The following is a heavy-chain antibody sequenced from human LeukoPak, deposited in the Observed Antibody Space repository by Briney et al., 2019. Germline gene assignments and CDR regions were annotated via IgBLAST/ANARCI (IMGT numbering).Heavy chain of an antibody. CDR3: ARDRRRAAAANASDI. V-gene: IGHV3-21*01. CDR2: ISSSSSYI. J-gene: IGHJ3*02. D-gene: IGHD6-13*01. Sequence: GGSLRLSCTASGFTFSSYSMNWVRQAPGKGLEWVSSISSSSSYIYYADSVKGRFTISRDNAKNSLYLQMNSLRAEDTAVYYCARDRRRAAAANASDIWGQGTMVTVSS. CDR1: GFTFSSYS.